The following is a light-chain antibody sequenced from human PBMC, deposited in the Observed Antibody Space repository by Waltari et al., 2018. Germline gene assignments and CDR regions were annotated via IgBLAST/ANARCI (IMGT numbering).Light chain of an antibody. CDR3: QQYINYPGT. Sequence: DIQMTQSPSTLSASVGDRVTIACRASQSINTWLAWYQQKPGKAPKLLIYKASNLESGVPARFSGSGSGAEFTRTISSLQPDDFATYYCQQYINYPGTFGQGTKVEIK. J-gene: IGKJ1*01. CDR1: QSINTW. V-gene: IGKV1-5*03. CDR2: KAS.